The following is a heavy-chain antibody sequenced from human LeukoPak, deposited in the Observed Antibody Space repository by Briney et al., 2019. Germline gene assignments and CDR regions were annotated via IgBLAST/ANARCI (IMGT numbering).Heavy chain of an antibody. CDR2: IWYDGTNK. CDR3: ARDRLHYDSLTGYPAD. D-gene: IGHD3-9*01. CDR1: GFTFSSYG. J-gene: IGHJ4*02. V-gene: IGHV3-33*01. Sequence: PGRSLRLSCAASGFTFSSYGMHWVRQAPGKGLEWVAVIWYDGTNKYYGDSVKGRFTISRDNSKNTLYLQMNSLRAEDTAVYYCARDRLHYDSLTGYPADWGQGTLVTVSS.